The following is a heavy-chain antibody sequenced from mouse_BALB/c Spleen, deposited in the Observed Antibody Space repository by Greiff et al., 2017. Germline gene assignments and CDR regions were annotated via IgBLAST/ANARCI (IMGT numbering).Heavy chain of an antibody. Sequence: QVQLKQSGAELVRPGVSVKISCKGSGYTFTDYAMHWVKQSHAKSLEWIGVISTYYGDASYNQKFKGKATMTVDKSSSTAYMELARLTSEDSSIYYSARSDYGAMDYWGQGTSVTVSS. J-gene: IGHJ4*01. CDR1: GYTFTDYA. CDR2: ISTYYGDA. CDR3: ARSDYGAMDY. V-gene: IGHV1S137*01.